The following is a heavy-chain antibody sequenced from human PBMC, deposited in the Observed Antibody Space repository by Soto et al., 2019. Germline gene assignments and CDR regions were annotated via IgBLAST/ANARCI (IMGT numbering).Heavy chain of an antibody. Sequence: QVQLVQSGAEVKKPGASVKVSCKASGYTFTSYGISWVRQAPGQGLEWMGWTSAYNGNTNYAQKLQGRVTMTTDTXTXXAYMELRSLRCADTDGHYCARRQWLVGGYYYGLDVWGQGTTVTVSS. CDR2: TSAYNGNT. V-gene: IGHV1-18*01. D-gene: IGHD6-19*01. CDR3: ARRQWLVGGYYYGLDV. J-gene: IGHJ6*02. CDR1: GYTFTSYG.